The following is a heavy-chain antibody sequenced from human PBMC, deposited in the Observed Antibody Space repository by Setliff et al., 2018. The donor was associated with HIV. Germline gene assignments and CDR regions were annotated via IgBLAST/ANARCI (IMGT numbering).Heavy chain of an antibody. Sequence: SETLSLTCTVSGGSITSGGDSWSWIRQHPGKGLKWIGYISYSGITYYDPSLMSRLTMSVDTSNNQFSLKLSSATAADTAVYYCARVLGVRRDYYDSSAPLRAAFDIWGQGTRVTVS. CDR1: GGSITSGGDS. CDR2: ISYSGIT. CDR3: ARVLGVRRDYYDSSAPLRAAFDI. V-gene: IGHV4-31*03. D-gene: IGHD3-22*01. J-gene: IGHJ3*02.